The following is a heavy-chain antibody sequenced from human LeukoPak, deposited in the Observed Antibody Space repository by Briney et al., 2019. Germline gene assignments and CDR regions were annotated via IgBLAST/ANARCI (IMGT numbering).Heavy chain of an antibody. D-gene: IGHD3-10*01. V-gene: IGHV1-18*01. CDR1: GYTFTSYG. CDR3: ARRRRNTMVRGVIILDY. J-gene: IGHJ4*02. CDR2: ISAYNGNT. Sequence: ASVKVSCKASGYTFTSYGISWVRQAPGQGLEWMGWISAYNGNTNYAQKLQGRVTMTTDTSTSTAYMELRSLRSEDTAVYYCARRRRNTMVRGVIILDYWGQGTLVTVSS.